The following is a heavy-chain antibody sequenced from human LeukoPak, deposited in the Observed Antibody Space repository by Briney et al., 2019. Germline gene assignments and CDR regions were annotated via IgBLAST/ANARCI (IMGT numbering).Heavy chain of an antibody. Sequence: SGPTLVNPTQTLTLTCTFSGFSLSTSGMCVSWIRQPPGKALEWLARIDWDDDKYYSTSLKTRLTISKDTSKNQVVLTMTNMDPVDTVTYYCARTPHMYYYDSSGSTNYFDYWGQGTLVTVSS. J-gene: IGHJ4*02. CDR3: ARTPHMYYYDSSGSTNYFDY. CDR2: IDWDDDK. D-gene: IGHD3-22*01. CDR1: GFSLSTSGMC. V-gene: IGHV2-70*11.